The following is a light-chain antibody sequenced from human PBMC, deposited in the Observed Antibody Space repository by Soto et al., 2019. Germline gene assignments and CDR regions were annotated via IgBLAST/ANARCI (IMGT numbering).Light chain of an antibody. J-gene: IGLJ1*01. CDR1: SIDVGHPYNY. Sequence: QSVLTQPASVSGSPGQSITISCTGTSIDVGHPYNYVSWYQQYPGKAPKLLILGVSNRPSGISGRFSGSKSGNTASLTISGLQPEDEADYYCSSYTSSSTYVFGTGTKVTVL. CDR2: GVS. V-gene: IGLV2-14*03. CDR3: SSYTSSSTYV.